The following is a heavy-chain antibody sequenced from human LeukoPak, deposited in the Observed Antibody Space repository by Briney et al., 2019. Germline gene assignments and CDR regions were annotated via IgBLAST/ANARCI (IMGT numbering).Heavy chain of an antibody. CDR3: ARAQLNLVVDFGMDV. V-gene: IGHV4-4*02. D-gene: IGHD2-2*01. CDR1: GGSISRSNW. J-gene: IGHJ6*02. CDR2: IHHSGST. Sequence: PSETLSLTCAVSGGSISRSNWWGWVRQPPGKGLEWIGEIHHSGSTNYNSSLKSRVTFSVDTSKSQFSLKLSSVTAADSAVYYCARAQLNLVVDFGMDVWGQGTTVTVSS.